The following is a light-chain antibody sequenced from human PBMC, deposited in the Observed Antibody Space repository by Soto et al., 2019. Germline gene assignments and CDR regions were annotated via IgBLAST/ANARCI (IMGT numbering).Light chain of an antibody. CDR1: QSVSSSY. CDR3: QQYGSSPFT. J-gene: IGKJ3*01. CDR2: GAS. Sequence: ENVLTQSPGTLALSPGERATLSCRASQSVSSSYLAWYQQKPGQAPRLLIYGASSRATGIPDRFSGSGYGTDFTLTISSLESGEFAVYYCQQYGSSPFTVGPGTIVDIK. V-gene: IGKV3-20*01.